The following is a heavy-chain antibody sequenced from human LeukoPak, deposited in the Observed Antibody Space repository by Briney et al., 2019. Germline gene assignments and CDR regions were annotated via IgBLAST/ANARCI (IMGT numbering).Heavy chain of an antibody. CDR3: ARGTMISVAPTFDI. D-gene: IGHD3-22*01. J-gene: IGHJ3*02. Sequence: ASVKVSCKASGYTFTNHYIQWVRQAPGQGLEWMGWVSPADGDTNFARKFQDRVAMTRGTSISTVYMELSRLRYDDTAVYYCARGTMISVAPTFDIWGQGTMVTVSS. CDR2: VSPADGDT. CDR1: GYTFTNHY. V-gene: IGHV1-2*02.